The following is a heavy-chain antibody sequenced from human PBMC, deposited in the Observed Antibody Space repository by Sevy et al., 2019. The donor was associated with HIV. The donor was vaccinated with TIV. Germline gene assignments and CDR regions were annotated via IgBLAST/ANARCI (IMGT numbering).Heavy chain of an antibody. D-gene: IGHD5-12*01. V-gene: IGHV4-34*01. CDR3: ARGRATLPYYYYYYGMDV. CDR1: GGSFSGYY. CDR2: INHSGST. Sequence: SETLSLTCAVYGGSFSGYYWSWIRQPPGKGLEWIGEINHSGSTNYNPSLKSRVTISVDTSKNQFSLKLSSVTAADTAVYYCARGRATLPYYYYYYGMDVWGQGTTVTVSS. J-gene: IGHJ6*02.